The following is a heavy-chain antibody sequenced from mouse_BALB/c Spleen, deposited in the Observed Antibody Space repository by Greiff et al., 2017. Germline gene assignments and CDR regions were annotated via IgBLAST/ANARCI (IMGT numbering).Heavy chain of an antibody. V-gene: IGHV2-9*02. CDR3: ARDYYGSSYDYFDD. CDR1: GFSLTSYG. J-gene: IGHJ2*01. D-gene: IGHD1-1*01. Sequence: VMLVESGPGLVAPSQSLSITCTVSGFSLTSYGVHWVRQPPGKGLEWLGVIWAGGSTNYNSALMSSLSISKDNSKSQVFLKMNSLQTDDTAMYYCARDYYGSSYDYFDDWGQGTTLTVSA. CDR2: IWAGGST.